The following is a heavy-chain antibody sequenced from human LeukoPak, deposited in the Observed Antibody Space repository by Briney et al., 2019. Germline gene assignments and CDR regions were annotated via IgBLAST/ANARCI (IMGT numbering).Heavy chain of an antibody. D-gene: IGHD3-22*01. Sequence: SETLSLTCTVSGGSISGSGYYWSWLRQHPGKGLEWIGYIYYSGTTYYNPSLKSRVTISVDTSKNQFSLKLFSVTAADTAVYYCAREDYYDSSGYLDYWGQGTLVTVSS. V-gene: IGHV4-31*03. CDR1: GGSISGSGYY. J-gene: IGHJ4*02. CDR3: AREDYYDSSGYLDY. CDR2: IYYSGTT.